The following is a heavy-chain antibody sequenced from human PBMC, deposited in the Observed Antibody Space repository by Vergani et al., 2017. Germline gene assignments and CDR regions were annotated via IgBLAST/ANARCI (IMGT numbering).Heavy chain of an antibody. D-gene: IGHD6-19*01. CDR2: LSASDRRT. V-gene: IGHV3-23*01. J-gene: IGHJ3*02. CDR1: GFTFIMHA. CDR3: AKVGRSEVAGTFGAFDI. Sequence: EVQLLESGGDLVQPGGSLRLSCAASGFTFIMHAMSWVRQAPGKGLEWVSTLSASDRRTHYADSVKGRFTISRDNSKNTLFLHMNSLRPEDTAVYYCAKVGRSEVAGTFGAFDIWGEGTMVTVSP.